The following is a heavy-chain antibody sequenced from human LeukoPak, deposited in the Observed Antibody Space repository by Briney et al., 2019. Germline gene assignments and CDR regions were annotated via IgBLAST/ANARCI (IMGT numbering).Heavy chain of an antibody. CDR1: GLRVSSNA. J-gene: IGHJ4*02. D-gene: IGHD3-3*01. CDR2: ISGSSTGA. CDR3: VTDWDQAQLRFLDLGDY. Sequence: GGSLRLSCAASGLRVSSNAMNWVRQAPGKGLEWVSVISGSSTGAYYADSVKGRFTISRDNSKDTLYLQMNSLKTEDTAVYYCVTDWDQAQLRFLDLGDYWGQGTLVTVSS. V-gene: IGHV3-23*01.